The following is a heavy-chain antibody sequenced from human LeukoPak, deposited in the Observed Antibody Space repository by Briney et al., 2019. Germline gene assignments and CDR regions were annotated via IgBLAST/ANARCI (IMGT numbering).Heavy chain of an antibody. CDR2: IKQDGSEK. J-gene: IGHJ4*02. Sequence: GGSLRLSCAACGFTFSSYWMSWVRQAPGKGLEWVANIKQDGSEKYYVDSVKGRFTISRDNSKNTLHLQMNSLRAEDTAAYYCAKFAQRYCSGGSCHPFDYWGQGTLVTVSS. D-gene: IGHD2-15*01. CDR1: GFTFSSYW. V-gene: IGHV3-7*03. CDR3: AKFAQRYCSGGSCHPFDY.